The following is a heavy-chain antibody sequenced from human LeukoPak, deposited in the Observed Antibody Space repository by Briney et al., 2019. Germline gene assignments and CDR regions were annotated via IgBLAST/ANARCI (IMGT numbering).Heavy chain of an antibody. V-gene: IGHV1-69*04. CDR3: ARAGLLWFGELFHYYYGMDV. J-gene: IGHJ6*02. Sequence: SVKVSCKTSGGTFSSYAISWVRQAPGQGLEWMGRIIPILGIANYAKKFQGRVTITADKSTRTAYMELSSLRSEDPSVYYCARAGLLWFGELFHYYYGMDVWGQGTTVTVSS. D-gene: IGHD3-10*01. CDR1: GGTFSSYA. CDR2: IIPILGIA.